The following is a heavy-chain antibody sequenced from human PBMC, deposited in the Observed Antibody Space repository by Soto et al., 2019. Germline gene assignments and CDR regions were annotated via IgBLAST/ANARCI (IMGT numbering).Heavy chain of an antibody. J-gene: IGHJ4*02. D-gene: IGHD5-18*01. CDR2: ISWNSGSI. CDR3: AKDMGSYGYFDY. V-gene: IGHV3-9*01. Sequence: GGSLRLSCAASGFTFDDYAMHWVRQAPGKGLEWVSGISWNSGSIGYADSVKGRFTISRDNAKNSLYPQMNSLRAEDTALYYCAKDMGSYGYFDYWGQGTLVTVSS. CDR1: GFTFDDYA.